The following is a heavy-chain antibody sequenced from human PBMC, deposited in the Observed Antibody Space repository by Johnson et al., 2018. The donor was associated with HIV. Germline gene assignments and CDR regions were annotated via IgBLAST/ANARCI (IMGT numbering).Heavy chain of an antibody. D-gene: IGHD3-3*01. CDR2: ISGSGVST. CDR3: ANLLFLQWLAPDDGFDI. Sequence: VQLVESGGGVVQPGRSLRLSCAASGFTFDDYAMHWVRQAPGKGLEWVSGISGSGVSTYYADSVKGRFTISRDNSKDTLFLQMDSLRPEDTAVYYCANLLFLQWLAPDDGFDIWGQGTMVTVSS. CDR1: GFTFDDYA. J-gene: IGHJ3*02. V-gene: IGHV3-23*04.